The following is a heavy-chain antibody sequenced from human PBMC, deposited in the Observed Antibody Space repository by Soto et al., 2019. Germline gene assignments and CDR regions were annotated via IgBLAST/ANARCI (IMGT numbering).Heavy chain of an antibody. V-gene: IGHV1-3*01. Sequence: ASVKVSCKASGYTFTSYAMHWVRQAPGQRLEWMGWINAGNGNTKYSQKFQGRVTITRDTSASTAYMELSSLRSEDTAVYYCARAGGGANWFDPWGQGTLVTVSS. J-gene: IGHJ5*02. D-gene: IGHD1-26*01. CDR2: INAGNGNT. CDR1: GYTFTSYA. CDR3: ARAGGGANWFDP.